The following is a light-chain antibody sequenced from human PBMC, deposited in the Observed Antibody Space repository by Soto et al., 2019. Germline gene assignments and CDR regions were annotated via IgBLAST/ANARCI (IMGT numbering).Light chain of an antibody. CDR1: SSDVGGYNY. Sequence: QSALTQPRSVSGSPGQSVTISCTGTSSDVGGYNYVSWYQQHPGKAPKLMIYDVSKRPSGVPDRFSGSKSGNTASLTISGLEDEDEADYYCCSYGGSYTDVVFGGGTKLTVL. CDR3: CSYGGSYTDVV. J-gene: IGLJ2*01. CDR2: DVS. V-gene: IGLV2-11*01.